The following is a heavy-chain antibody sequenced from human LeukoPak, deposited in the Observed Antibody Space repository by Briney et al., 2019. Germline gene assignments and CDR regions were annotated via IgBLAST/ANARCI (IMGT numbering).Heavy chain of an antibody. CDR2: INPNNGGT. CDR1: GYTFTGYY. V-gene: IGHV1-2*02. D-gene: IGHD6-19*01. CDR3: ARGLAVWPDGWYFDS. Sequence: PKASVKVSCKASGYTFTGYYIHWVRQAPGQGLEWMGWINPNNGGTFYAQKFQGRVTMTRDTSISTAYMELSRLKSHDTALYFCARGLAVWPDGWYFDSWGQGTLVTVSS. J-gene: IGHJ4*02.